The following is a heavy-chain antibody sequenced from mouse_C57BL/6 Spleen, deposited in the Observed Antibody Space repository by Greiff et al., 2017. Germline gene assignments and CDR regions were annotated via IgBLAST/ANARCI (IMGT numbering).Heavy chain of an antibody. Sequence: QVQLQQPGAELVKPGASVKLSCKASGYTFTSYWMQWVKQRPGQGLEWIGEIDPSDSYTNYNQKFKGKATLTVDTSSSTAYMQLSSLTSEDSAVYYCAKGPTGAAYWGQGTLVTVSA. CDR2: IDPSDSYT. D-gene: IGHD1-1*01. J-gene: IGHJ3*01. CDR1: GYTFTSYW. CDR3: AKGPTGAAY. V-gene: IGHV1-50*01.